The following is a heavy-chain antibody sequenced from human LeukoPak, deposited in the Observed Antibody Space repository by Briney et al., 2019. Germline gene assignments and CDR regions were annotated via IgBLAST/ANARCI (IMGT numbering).Heavy chain of an antibody. V-gene: IGHV3-23*01. CDR2: ISGSSGST. CDR3: AKAVFASGSYPHNEFDF. Sequence: PGGSLRLSCAASGFTFSSYAMTWVRQAPGKGLEWVSAISGSSGSTYYADSVKGRFTISRDNSKNTLFLQMNSLRAEDTAVYYCAKAVFASGSYPHNEFDFWGQGTLVTVSS. D-gene: IGHD3-10*01. CDR1: GFTFSSYA. J-gene: IGHJ4*02.